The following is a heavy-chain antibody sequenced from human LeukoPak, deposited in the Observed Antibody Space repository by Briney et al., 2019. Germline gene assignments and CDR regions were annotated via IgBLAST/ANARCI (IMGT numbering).Heavy chain of an antibody. Sequence: ASVKVSCKASGYTFTSYDINWVRQASGQGLEWMGWMNPNTGNTGYAQKFQGRVTITRNTSISTVYMELSSLRSEDTAVYYCARDLERLYPEGAFDIWGQGTMVTVSS. CDR3: ARDLERLYPEGAFDI. D-gene: IGHD3-3*01. J-gene: IGHJ3*02. V-gene: IGHV1-8*03. CDR2: MNPNTGNT. CDR1: GYTFTSYD.